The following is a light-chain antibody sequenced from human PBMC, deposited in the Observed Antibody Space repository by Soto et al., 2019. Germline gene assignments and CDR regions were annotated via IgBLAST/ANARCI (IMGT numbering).Light chain of an antibody. V-gene: IGLV2-8*01. CDR2: EVS. J-gene: IGLJ2*01. CDR1: GSDAGGYNY. CDR3: SSYAGSNNLV. Sequence: QSALTQPASVSGSPGQSITISCTGTGSDAGGYNYVSWYQQHPGKAPKLMIYEVSKRPSGVPDRFSGSKSGNTASLTVSGLQAEDEADYYCSSYAGSNNLVFGGGTKLTVL.